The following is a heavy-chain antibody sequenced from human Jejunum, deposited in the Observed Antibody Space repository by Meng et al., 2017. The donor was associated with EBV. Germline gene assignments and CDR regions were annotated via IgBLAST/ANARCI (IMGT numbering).Heavy chain of an antibody. CDR3: VRGGYNYIPFDY. D-gene: IGHD5-24*01. J-gene: IGHJ4*02. CDR2: VSGTGATT. V-gene: IGHV3-23*04. CDR1: GFTFSAYG. Sequence: VQLVGSGGGVVQPGRSLRLCGTASGFTFSAYGMHWVRQAPGKGLEWVSHVSGTGATTYYADSVKGRFTASRDNSKNMLFLQMDSLRADDTAIYYCVRGGYNYIPFDYWGQGTLVTVSS.